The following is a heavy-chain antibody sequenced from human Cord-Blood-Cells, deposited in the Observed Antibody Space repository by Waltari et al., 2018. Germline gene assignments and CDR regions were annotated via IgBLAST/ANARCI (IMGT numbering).Heavy chain of an antibody. Sequence: QVQLQQWGAGLLKPSATLSRTCAVYGGSFSGYYWSWIRQPPGQGLEWIGEINHSGSTNYNPSLKSRVTISVDTSKNQFSLKLSSVTAADTAVYYCAREGGRNYYDSSGYYYYYGMDVWGQGTTVTVSS. J-gene: IGHJ6*02. D-gene: IGHD3-22*01. CDR3: AREGGRNYYDSSGYYYYYGMDV. CDR2: INHSGST. CDR1: GGSFSGYY. V-gene: IGHV4-34*01.